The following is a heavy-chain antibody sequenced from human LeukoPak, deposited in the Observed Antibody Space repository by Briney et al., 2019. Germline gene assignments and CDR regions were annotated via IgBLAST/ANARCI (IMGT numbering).Heavy chain of an antibody. J-gene: IGHJ3*02. CDR1: GYTFTSYG. CDR2: ISAYNGNT. CDR3: AADPAGPWGDAFDI. V-gene: IGHV1-18*01. D-gene: IGHD7-27*01. Sequence: ASVKVSCKASGYTFTSYGISWVRQAPGQGLEWMGWISAYNGNTNYAQKLQGRVTMTTDTSTSTAYMELSSLRSEHTAVYYCAADPAGPWGDAFDIWGQGTMVTVSS.